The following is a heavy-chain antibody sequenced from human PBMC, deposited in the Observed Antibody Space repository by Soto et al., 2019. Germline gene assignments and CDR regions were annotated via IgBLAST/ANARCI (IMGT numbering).Heavy chain of an antibody. D-gene: IGHD5-12*01. Sequence: GGSLRLSCAASGFTFSSYSMNWVRQAPGKGLEWISYISSSSSTIYYADSVKGRFTISRDNGKSSLYLQMNSLRAEDTAVYYCARDRKNAYDSACGYWGQGTLVTVSS. CDR3: ARDRKNAYDSACGY. CDR1: GFTFSSYS. J-gene: IGHJ4*02. V-gene: IGHV3-48*01. CDR2: ISSSSSTI.